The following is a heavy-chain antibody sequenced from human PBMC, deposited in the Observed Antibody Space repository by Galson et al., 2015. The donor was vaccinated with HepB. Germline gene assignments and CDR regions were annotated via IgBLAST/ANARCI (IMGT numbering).Heavy chain of an antibody. CDR2: IIPIFGTA. V-gene: IGHV1-69*13. CDR1: GGNFSSYA. J-gene: IGHJ6*02. CDR3: ARGLEAVWETDGDNHGYYYYGMDV. D-gene: IGHD5-24*01. Sequence: SVKVSCKASGGNFSSYAISWVRPAPGQGLEWMGGIIPIFGTANYAQKFQGRVTITADESKSTAYMELSSLRSEDTAVYYCARGLEAVWETDGDNHGYYYYGMDVWGQGTTVTVSS.